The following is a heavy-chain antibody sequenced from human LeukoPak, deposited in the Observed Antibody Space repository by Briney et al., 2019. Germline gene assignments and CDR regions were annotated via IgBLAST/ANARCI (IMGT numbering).Heavy chain of an antibody. V-gene: IGHV3-48*03. CDR3: ARHLIGDSNGYYLGTYAS. D-gene: IGHD3-22*01. CDR1: GFTFSSYE. Sequence: GESLRLSCSASGFTFSSYEMNWVRKAPGKGLERLSYISSSGGTIYYADTEKGRFTISRDNAKNSLYLQVNSLRAEDTAVYYCARHLIGDSNGYYLGTYASWGQGTLVTVSS. J-gene: IGHJ5*02. CDR2: ISSSGGTI.